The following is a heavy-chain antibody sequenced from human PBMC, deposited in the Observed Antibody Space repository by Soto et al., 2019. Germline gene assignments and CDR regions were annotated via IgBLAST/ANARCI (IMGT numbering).Heavy chain of an antibody. CDR2: INPNSGGT. V-gene: IGHV1-2*04. D-gene: IGHD3-3*01. Sequence: GASVKVSCKASGYTFTGYYMHWVRQAPGQGLEWMGWINPNSGGTNYAQKFQGWVTMTRDTSISTAYMELSRLRSDDTAVYYCARGATIFGVVIYYYYGMDVWGQGTTVTVSS. CDR1: GYTFTGYY. CDR3: ARGATIFGVVIYYYYGMDV. J-gene: IGHJ6*02.